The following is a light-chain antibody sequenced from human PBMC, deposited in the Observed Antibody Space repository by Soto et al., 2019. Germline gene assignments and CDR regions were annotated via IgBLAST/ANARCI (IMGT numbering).Light chain of an antibody. J-gene: IGKJ1*01. Sequence: DIQMTRAPATLSGXXGEGVTITCRASQTISSWLAWYQQKPGKAPKLLIYKASTLKSGVPSRFSGSGSGTEFTLTISSLQPDDFATYYCQHYNSYSEAFGQGTKVDI. CDR2: KAS. V-gene: IGKV1-5*03. CDR3: QHYNSYSEA. CDR1: QTISSW.